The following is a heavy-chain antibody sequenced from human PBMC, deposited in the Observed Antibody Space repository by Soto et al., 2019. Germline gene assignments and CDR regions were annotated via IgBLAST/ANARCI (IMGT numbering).Heavy chain of an antibody. V-gene: IGHV3-23*01. CDR3: ARSRYTGNYSGRFLDY. CDR2: ISGSGDNT. CDR1: GFSCYDYA. J-gene: IGHJ4*02. Sequence: GGLLIPSCASSGFSCYDYAVSLVSHAAGKGLEWVSAISGSGDNTYYADSVKGRFTSSRDSSKNTLYLQMHTLRAEATAMYFCARSRYTGNYSGRFLDYWGQGSLVTVSS. D-gene: IGHD1-7*01.